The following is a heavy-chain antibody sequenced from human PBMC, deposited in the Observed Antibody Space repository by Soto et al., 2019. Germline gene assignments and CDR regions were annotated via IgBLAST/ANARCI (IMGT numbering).Heavy chain of an antibody. D-gene: IGHD3-10*01. CDR3: ARDAYYYVSGSYMDV. J-gene: IGHJ6*03. V-gene: IGHV3-13*01. CDR1: GFTFSSYD. CDR2: IATAGDT. Sequence: GGSLRLSCAASGFTFSSYDMHWVRQATGKGLEWVSAIATAGDTYYAGSVKGRFTISREKANNSLYLQMNSLRAGDTAVYYCARDAYYYVSGSYMDVWGKGTTVTVSS.